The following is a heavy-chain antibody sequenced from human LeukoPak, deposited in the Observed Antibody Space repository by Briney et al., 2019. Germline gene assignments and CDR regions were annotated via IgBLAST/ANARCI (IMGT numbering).Heavy chain of an antibody. V-gene: IGHV4-59*08. CDR3: ARHAPSLGHIVVVTAILDY. Sequence: SETLSLTCTVSGRSISSYYWSWIRQPPGKGLECIGYIYYSGNTNYNPSLKSRVTISVDTSKNQFSLKLSSVTAADTAVYYCARHAPSLGHIVVVTAILDYWGQGTLVTVSS. CDR2: IYYSGNT. D-gene: IGHD2-21*02. CDR1: GRSISSYY. J-gene: IGHJ4*02.